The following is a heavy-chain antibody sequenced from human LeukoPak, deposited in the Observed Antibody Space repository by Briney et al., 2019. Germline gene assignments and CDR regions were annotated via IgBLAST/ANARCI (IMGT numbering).Heavy chain of an antibody. Sequence: PSETLSLTCAVYGGPFSGYYWSWIRQPPGKGLEWIGEINHSGSTNYNPSLKSRVTISVDTSKNQFSLKLSSVTAADTAVYYCASRVEMATITFSDNWGQGTLVTVSS. V-gene: IGHV4-34*01. CDR1: GGPFSGYY. J-gene: IGHJ4*02. D-gene: IGHD5-24*01. CDR3: ASRVEMATITFSDN. CDR2: INHSGST.